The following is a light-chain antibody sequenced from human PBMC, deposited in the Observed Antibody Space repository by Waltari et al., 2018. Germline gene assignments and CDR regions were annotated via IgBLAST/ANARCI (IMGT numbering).Light chain of an antibody. CDR2: DKN. J-gene: IGLJ2*01. CDR1: SLRSYY. CDR3: HSRDASGVGGS. V-gene: IGLV3-19*01. Sequence: SSELTQDPAVSVAMGQTVTITCQGNSLRSYYASWYQQRPGQAPILVIYDKNNRPSGVPDRFSGSSSDNTASLTITGAQAEDEASDYCHSRDASGVGGSFGGGTKLTVL.